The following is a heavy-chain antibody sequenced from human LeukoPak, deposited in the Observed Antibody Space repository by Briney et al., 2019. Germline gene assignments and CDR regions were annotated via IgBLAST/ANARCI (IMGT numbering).Heavy chain of an antibody. Sequence: PSAKVSCTASVYTFTSYSMNWVRQAPGQGLEWMGWINTNTENPTYAQGFTGRFVFSLDTSVSTAYLQISSLKAADTAVYYCARDGDYDFWSGRPNYYYYMDVRGKGTTVTVSS. CDR3: ARDGDYDFWSGRPNYYYYMDV. J-gene: IGHJ6*03. CDR1: VYTFTSYS. D-gene: IGHD3-3*01. V-gene: IGHV7-4-1*02. CDR2: INTNTENP.